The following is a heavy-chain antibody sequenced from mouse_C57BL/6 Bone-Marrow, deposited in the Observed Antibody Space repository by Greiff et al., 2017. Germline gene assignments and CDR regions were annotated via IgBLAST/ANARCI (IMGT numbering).Heavy chain of an antibody. CDR2: IDPSDSYT. CDR3: AREGLPY. Sequence: QVQLQQPGAELVRPGTSVKLSCKASGYTFTSYWMHWVKQRPGQGLEWIGVIDPSDSYTNYNQKFKGKATLTVDTSSSTAYMQLRSLTSEDSAVXYCAREGLPYWGQGTTLTVSS. J-gene: IGHJ2*01. D-gene: IGHD2-2*01. CDR1: GYTFTSYW. V-gene: IGHV1-59*01.